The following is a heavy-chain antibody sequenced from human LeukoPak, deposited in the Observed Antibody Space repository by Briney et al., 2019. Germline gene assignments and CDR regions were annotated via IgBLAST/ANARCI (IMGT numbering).Heavy chain of an antibody. D-gene: IGHD6-19*01. Sequence: SETLSLTCAVYGGSFSGYYWSWIRQPPGKGLEWIGEINHSGGTNYNPSLKSRVTISVDTSKNQFSLKLSSVTAADTAVYYCAREQYSSGWYFDYWGQGTLVTVSS. CDR1: GGSFSGYY. CDR3: AREQYSSGWYFDY. CDR2: INHSGGT. J-gene: IGHJ4*02. V-gene: IGHV4-34*01.